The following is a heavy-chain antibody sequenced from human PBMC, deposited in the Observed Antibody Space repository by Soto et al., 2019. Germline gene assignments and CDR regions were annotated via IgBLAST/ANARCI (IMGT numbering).Heavy chain of an antibody. J-gene: IGHJ5*02. V-gene: IGHV4-31*03. CDR3: ARDGRRYFDSSRLMIDP. CDR1: GGSISSGGYY. Sequence: QVQLQESGPGLVKPSQTLSLTCTVSGGSISSGGYYWSWIRQHPGKGLEWIGYIYYSGSTYYNPSLKIRVTISVDTSKNQFSLKLSSVTAADTAVYYCARDGRRYFDSSRLMIDPWGQGTLVTVSS. D-gene: IGHD3-9*01. CDR2: IYYSGST.